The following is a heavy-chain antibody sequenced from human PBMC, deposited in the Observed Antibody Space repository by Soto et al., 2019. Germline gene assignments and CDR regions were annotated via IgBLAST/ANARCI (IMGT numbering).Heavy chain of an antibody. V-gene: IGHV1-8*01. CDR2: MNPNSGNT. J-gene: IGHJ6*02. CDR1: GYTFTSYD. Sequence: GASVKVSCKASGYTFTSYDINWVRQATGQGLEWVGWMNPNSGNTGYAQKFQGRVTMTRNTSISTAYMELSSLRSEDTAVYYCARGLRVRFLEWGWSGMDVWGQGTTVTVSS. CDR3: ARGLRVRFLEWGWSGMDV. D-gene: IGHD3-3*01.